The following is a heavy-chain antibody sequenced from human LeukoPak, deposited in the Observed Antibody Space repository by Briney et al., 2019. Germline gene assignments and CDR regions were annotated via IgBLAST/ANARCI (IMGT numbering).Heavy chain of an antibody. CDR2: INPNSGGT. CDR3: ARDQGALDFWSGYYNYYYYYMDV. D-gene: IGHD3-3*01. CDR1: GYTFTGYY. Sequence: GASVKVSCKASGYTFTGYYMHWVRQAPGQGLEWMGWINPNSGGTNYAQKFQGRVTMTRDTSISTAYMEPSRLRSDDTAVYYCARDQGALDFWSGYYNYYYYYMDVWGKGTTVTVSS. V-gene: IGHV1-2*02. J-gene: IGHJ6*03.